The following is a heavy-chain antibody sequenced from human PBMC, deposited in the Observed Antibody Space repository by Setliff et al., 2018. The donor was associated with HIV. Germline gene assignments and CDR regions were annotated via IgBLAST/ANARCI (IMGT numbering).Heavy chain of an antibody. J-gene: IGHJ2*01. Sequence: SVKVSCKASGGTFSSYAISWVRQAPGQGLEWMGRIIPMFGTANYAQKFQGRVTITADKSTSTAYMELSSLRSEDTAVYYCARVSYYDSSGYYDYWYLDLWGRGTLVTVSS. D-gene: IGHD3-22*01. CDR3: ARVSYYDSSGYYDYWYLDL. V-gene: IGHV1-69*06. CDR2: IIPMFGTA. CDR1: GGTFSSYA.